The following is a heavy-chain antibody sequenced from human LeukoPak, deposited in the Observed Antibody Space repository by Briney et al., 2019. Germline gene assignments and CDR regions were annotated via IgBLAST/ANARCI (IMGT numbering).Heavy chain of an antibody. J-gene: IGHJ3*02. CDR2: ISSSSSTI. CDR3: ARDNSLDSSGYQKAFDI. D-gene: IGHD3-22*01. V-gene: IGHV3-48*04. CDR1: GFTFSSYS. Sequence: QAGGSLRLSCAASGFTFSSYSMNWVRQAPGEGLEWVSYISSSSSTIYYADSVKGRFTISRDNAKNSLYPQMNSLRAEDTAVYYCARDNSLDSSGYQKAFDIWGQGTMVTVSS.